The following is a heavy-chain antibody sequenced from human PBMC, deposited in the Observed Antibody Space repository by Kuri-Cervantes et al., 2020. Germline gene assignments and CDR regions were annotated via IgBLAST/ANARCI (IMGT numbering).Heavy chain of an antibody. CDR2: IYSSGST. CDR1: GGSISSYY. CDR3: AGEVTNRGY. V-gene: IGHV4-59*01. J-gene: IGHJ4*02. D-gene: IGHD3-10*01. Sequence: SETLSLTCTVSGGSISSYYWSWIRQPPGKGLEWIGYIYSSGSTNYNPSLKSRVTISVDTSKNQFSLKLSSVTAADTAVYYCAGEVTNRGYWGQGTLVTVSS.